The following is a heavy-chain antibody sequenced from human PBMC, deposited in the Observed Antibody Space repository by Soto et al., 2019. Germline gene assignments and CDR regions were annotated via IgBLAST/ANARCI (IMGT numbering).Heavy chain of an antibody. D-gene: IGHD6-6*01. CDR3: ARSYISSSYWFDP. CDR1: GYSFITYF. J-gene: IGHJ5*02. V-gene: IGHV1-46*03. Sequence: GASVKVSCKASGYSFITYFMHWVRQAPGQGLEWMGVINPSRGTTSYAQKFQDRVTMTRDTSASTVYMELSSLRSEDTAIYYCARSYISSSYWFDPWGQGTLVTVSS. CDR2: INPSRGTT.